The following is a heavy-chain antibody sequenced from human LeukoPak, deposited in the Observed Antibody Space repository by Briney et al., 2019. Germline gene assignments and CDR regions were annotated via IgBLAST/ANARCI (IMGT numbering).Heavy chain of an antibody. V-gene: IGHV3-30-3*01. Sequence: HTGGSLRLSCAASGFTFSSYAMHWVRQAPGKGLEWVAVISYDGSNKYYADSVKGRFTISRDNPKNTLYLQMNSLRAEDTAVYYCARDGEHIVVVYYFDYWGQGTLVTVSS. D-gene: IGHD2-21*01. J-gene: IGHJ4*02. CDR1: GFTFSSYA. CDR2: ISYDGSNK. CDR3: ARDGEHIVVVYYFDY.